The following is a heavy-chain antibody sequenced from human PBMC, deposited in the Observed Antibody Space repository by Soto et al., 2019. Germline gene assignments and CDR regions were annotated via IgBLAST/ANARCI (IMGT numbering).Heavy chain of an antibody. CDR2: INHSGST. CDR1: GGSFSGYY. J-gene: IGHJ6*02. CDR3: ASVSFTIFGMDVIPF. Sequence: WETLSLTCAVYGGSFSGYYWSWIRQPPGKGLEWIGEINHSGSTNYNPSLKRRVTISVDTSKNQFSQKLSSLTAADTAVYYCASVSFTIFGMDVIPFSGQGTTVTGSS. D-gene: IGHD3-3*01. V-gene: IGHV4-34*01.